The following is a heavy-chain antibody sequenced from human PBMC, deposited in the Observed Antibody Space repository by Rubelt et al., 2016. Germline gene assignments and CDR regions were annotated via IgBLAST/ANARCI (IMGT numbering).Heavy chain of an antibody. Sequence: QVTLRESGPALVKPTQTLTLTCTFSGFSLSTSGMCVSWIRQPPGKALEWLALIDWDDDKYYSTSLKTRLTISKATSKNQVDLTITNMAPVATATYYRAHLLAAAGHYFDYCGQGTLVTVSS. CDR3: AHLLAAAGHYFDY. D-gene: IGHD6-13*01. J-gene: IGHJ4*02. CDR1: GFSLSTSGMC. CDR2: IDWDDDK. V-gene: IGHV2-70*01.